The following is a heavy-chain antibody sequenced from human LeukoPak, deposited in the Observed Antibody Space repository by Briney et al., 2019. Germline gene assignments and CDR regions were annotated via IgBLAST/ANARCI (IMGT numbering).Heavy chain of an antibody. D-gene: IGHD4-23*01. CDR1: GGSISSYY. Sequence: SETVSLTCTVSGGSISSYYWSWIRQPPGKGLEWIGYIYYSGSTNYNPSLKSRVTISVDTSKNQFSLKLSSVTAADTAVYYCARETTVAISRAFDIWGQGTMVTVSS. J-gene: IGHJ3*02. V-gene: IGHV4-59*01. CDR3: ARETTVAISRAFDI. CDR2: IYYSGST.